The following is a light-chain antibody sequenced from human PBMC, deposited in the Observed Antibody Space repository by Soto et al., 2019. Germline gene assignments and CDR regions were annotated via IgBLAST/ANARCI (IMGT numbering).Light chain of an antibody. CDR3: QQYNNYSRT. CDR2: DAS. Sequence: DIQMTQSPSTLSASVGDRVTITCRASQSISSWLAWYQQKPGKAPKLLIYDASTLASGVPSRFSGSGSGTEFTLTISSLQPDDFATYYCQQYNNYSRTFGQGTKVDIK. CDR1: QSISSW. J-gene: IGKJ1*01. V-gene: IGKV1-5*01.